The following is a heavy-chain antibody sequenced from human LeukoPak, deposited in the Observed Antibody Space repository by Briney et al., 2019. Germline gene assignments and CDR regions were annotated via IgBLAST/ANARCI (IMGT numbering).Heavy chain of an antibody. CDR3: AKEGQQLGYDAFDI. J-gene: IGHJ3*02. CDR1: GFTFSSYG. Sequence: GGSLRLSCAASGFTFSSYGMPWVRQAPGKGLEWVAVISYDGSNKYYADSVKGRFTISRDNSKNTLYLQMNSLRAEDTAVYYCAKEGQQLGYDAFDIWGQGTMVTVSS. CDR2: ISYDGSNK. V-gene: IGHV3-30*18. D-gene: IGHD6-13*01.